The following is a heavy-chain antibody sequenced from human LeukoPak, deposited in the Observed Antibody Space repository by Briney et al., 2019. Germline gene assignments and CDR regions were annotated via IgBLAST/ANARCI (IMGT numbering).Heavy chain of an antibody. CDR1: GFTFSSYA. J-gene: IGHJ5*02. Sequence: AGGSLRLSCAASGFTFSSYAMSWVRQAPGKGLEWVSAISGSGGSTYYADSVKGRFIISRDSAKNTLYLQMNSLRVEDTAVYFCARDNPGDSRYGGIDLWGRGTLVTVSS. V-gene: IGHV3-23*01. CDR2: ISGSGGST. CDR3: ARDNPGDSRYGGIDL. D-gene: IGHD3-22*01.